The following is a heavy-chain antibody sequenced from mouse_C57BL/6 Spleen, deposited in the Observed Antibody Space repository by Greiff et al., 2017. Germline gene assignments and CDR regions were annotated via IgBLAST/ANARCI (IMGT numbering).Heavy chain of an antibody. CDR2: IDPNSGGT. CDR3: ARLRDFVTTVVAPDV. CDR1: GYTFTSYW. Sequence: QVQLQQPGAELVKPGASVKLSCKASGYTFTSYWMHWVKQRPGRGLEWIGRIDPNSGGTKYNEKFKSKATLTVDKPSSTAYMQLSSLTSEDSAVYYGARLRDFVTTVVAPDVGGTGTTVTVSS. J-gene: IGHJ1*03. V-gene: IGHV1-72*01. D-gene: IGHD1-1*01.